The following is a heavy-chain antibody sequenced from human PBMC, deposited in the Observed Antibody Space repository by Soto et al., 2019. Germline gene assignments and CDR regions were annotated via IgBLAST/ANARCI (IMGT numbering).Heavy chain of an antibody. Sequence: ASVKVSCKASGYTFTSYDMHWVRQAPGQGLEWMGIINPSGGSTSYAQKFQGRVTMTRDTSTSTVYMELSSLRSEDTAVYYCARSGLRDFWSAPLHYYYYGMDVWGQGTTVTVSS. J-gene: IGHJ6*02. CDR1: GYTFTSYD. V-gene: IGHV1-46*01. D-gene: IGHD3-3*01. CDR2: INPSGGST. CDR3: ARSGLRDFWSAPLHYYYYGMDV.